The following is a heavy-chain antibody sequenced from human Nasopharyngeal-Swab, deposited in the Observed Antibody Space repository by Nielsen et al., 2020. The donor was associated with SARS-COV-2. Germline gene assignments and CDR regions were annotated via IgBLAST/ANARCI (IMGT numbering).Heavy chain of an antibody. CDR2: ISSSSSTI. D-gene: IGHD2-15*01. CDR3: ARGRWNYYYYYGMDV. J-gene: IGHJ6*02. Sequence: GESLKISCAASGFTFSSYSMNWARQAPGKGLEWVSYISSSSSTIYYADSVKGRFTISRDNAKNSLYLQMNSLRAEDTAVYYCARGRWNYYYYYGMDVWGQGTTVTVSS. V-gene: IGHV3-48*04. CDR1: GFTFSSYS.